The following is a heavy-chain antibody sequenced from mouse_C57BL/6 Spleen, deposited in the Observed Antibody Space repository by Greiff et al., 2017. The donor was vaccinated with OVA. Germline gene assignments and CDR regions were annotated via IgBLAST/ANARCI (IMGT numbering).Heavy chain of an antibody. J-gene: IGHJ4*01. Sequence: QVQLKESGPGLVAPSQSLSITCTVSGFSLTSYGVHWVRQPPGKGLEWLVVIWSDGSTTYNSALKSRLSISKDNSKSQVFLKMNSLQTDDTAMYYCARHSNYSYYAMDYWGQGTSVTVSS. CDR1: GFSLTSYG. CDR3: ARHSNYSYYAMDY. V-gene: IGHV2-6-1*01. D-gene: IGHD2-5*01. CDR2: IWSDGST.